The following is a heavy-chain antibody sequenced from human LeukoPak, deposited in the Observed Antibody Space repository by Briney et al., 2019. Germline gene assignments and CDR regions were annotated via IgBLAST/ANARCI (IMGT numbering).Heavy chain of an antibody. V-gene: IGHV4-59*01. Sequence: SETLSLTCTVSGVSINNYYLSWIRQPPVRGLGWIGYIYYRARTNYNPSLKSRVTSSVDPSKNQFSLKLNSVTAADTAVYYCARGGDYGDLRYFDYWGQGTLVTVSS. J-gene: IGHJ4*02. CDR1: GVSINNYY. CDR3: ARGGDYGDLRYFDY. CDR2: IYYRART. D-gene: IGHD4-17*01.